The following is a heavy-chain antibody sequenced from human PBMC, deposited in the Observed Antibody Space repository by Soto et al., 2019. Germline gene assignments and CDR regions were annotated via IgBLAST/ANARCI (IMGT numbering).Heavy chain of an antibody. V-gene: IGHV4-39*01. CDR3: ASPSYGDYFDY. CDR2: IYYSGST. J-gene: IGHJ4*02. CDR1: GGSISSSSYY. D-gene: IGHD4-17*01. Sequence: QLQLQESGPGLVKPSETLSLTCTVSGGSISSSSYYWGWIRQPPGKGLEWIGSIYYSGSTYYNPSLKSRVTISVDTSKNQFSLKLSSVTAADTAVYYCASPSYGDYFDYWGQGTLVTVSS.